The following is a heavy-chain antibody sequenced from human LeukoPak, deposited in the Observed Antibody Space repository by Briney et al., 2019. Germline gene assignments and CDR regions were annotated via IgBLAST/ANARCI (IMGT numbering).Heavy chain of an antibody. CDR1: GFTFSNYW. CDR2: ISSGSSNK. J-gene: IGHJ4*02. Sequence: PGGSLRLSCAASGFTFSNYWMSWVRQAPGKGLEWVSYISSGSSNKYYTDSVKGRFTISRDNAKNSLYLQMNSLRAEDTAVYYCARDGNYDSSGYHDYWGQGTLVTVSS. V-gene: IGHV3-48*01. D-gene: IGHD3-22*01. CDR3: ARDGNYDSSGYHDY.